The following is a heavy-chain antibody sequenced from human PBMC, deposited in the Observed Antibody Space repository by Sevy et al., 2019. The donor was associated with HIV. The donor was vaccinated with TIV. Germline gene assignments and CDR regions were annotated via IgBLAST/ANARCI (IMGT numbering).Heavy chain of an antibody. Sequence: GVSLRLSCAASGFTFSSYSMNWVRQAPGKGLEWVSSISSSSSYIYYADSVKGRFTISRDNAKNSLYLQMNSLRAEDTAVYYCARGAYCGGDCYPFDYWGQGTLVTVSS. CDR1: GFTFSSYS. CDR3: ARGAYCGGDCYPFDY. V-gene: IGHV3-21*01. J-gene: IGHJ4*02. CDR2: ISSSSSYI. D-gene: IGHD2-21*01.